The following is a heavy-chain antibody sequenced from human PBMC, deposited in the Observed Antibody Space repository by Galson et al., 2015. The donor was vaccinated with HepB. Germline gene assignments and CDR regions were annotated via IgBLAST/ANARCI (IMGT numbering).Heavy chain of an antibody. CDR1: A. Sequence: AMHWVRQAPGKGLEWVAVISYDGSNKYYADSVKGRFTISRDNSKNTLYLQMNSLRAEDTAVYYCARDRDDRNWYFDLWGRGTLVTVSS. V-gene: IGHV3-30*04. D-gene: IGHD3-22*01. J-gene: IGHJ2*01. CDR3: ARDRDDRNWYFDL. CDR2: ISYDGSNK.